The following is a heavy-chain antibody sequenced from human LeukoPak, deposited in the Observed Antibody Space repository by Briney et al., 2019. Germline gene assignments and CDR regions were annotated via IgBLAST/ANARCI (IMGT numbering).Heavy chain of an antibody. D-gene: IGHD3-10*01. CDR1: GFTFSSYA. Sequence: PGGSLRLSCAASGFTFSSYAMHWVRQAPGKGLEWVAVISYDGSNKYYADSAKGRFTISRDNSKNTLYLQMNSLRAEDTAVYYCARDTSWDYYGSGSYLGDYWGQGTLVTVSS. CDR3: ARDTSWDYYGSGSYLGDY. CDR2: ISYDGSNK. V-gene: IGHV3-30-3*01. J-gene: IGHJ4*02.